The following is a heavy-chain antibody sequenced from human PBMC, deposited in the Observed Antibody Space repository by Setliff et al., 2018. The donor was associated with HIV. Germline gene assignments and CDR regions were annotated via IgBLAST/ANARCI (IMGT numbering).Heavy chain of an antibody. CDR2: IYDSGST. J-gene: IGHJ4*02. CDR1: GGSISSDY. D-gene: IGHD3-16*01. V-gene: IGHV4-59*01. Sequence: SETLSLTCTVSGGSISSDYWSWIRQPPGKGMEWIGFIYDSGSTNYNPSLESRVTISVDTSKNQFSLKLSSVTAADTAVYYCARAIGIMSLYYFDSWGQGTLVTVSS. CDR3: ARAIGIMSLYYFDS.